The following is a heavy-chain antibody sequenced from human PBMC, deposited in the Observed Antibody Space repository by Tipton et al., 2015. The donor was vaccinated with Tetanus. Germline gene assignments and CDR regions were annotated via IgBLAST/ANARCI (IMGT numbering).Heavy chain of an antibody. J-gene: IGHJ4*02. Sequence: LRLSCTVSGGSINSGGHFWTWIRQRTGKGLEWIGHIRDNGNSYANPSLSGRVTMSVDTRKNQFSLNLTSVTAADTAVYYCVRGRGLGAYSFGFEYWGQGAQVIVSS. V-gene: IGHV4-31*03. D-gene: IGHD5-18*01. CDR3: VRGRGLGAYSFGFEY. CDR1: GGSINSGGHF. CDR2: IRDNGNS.